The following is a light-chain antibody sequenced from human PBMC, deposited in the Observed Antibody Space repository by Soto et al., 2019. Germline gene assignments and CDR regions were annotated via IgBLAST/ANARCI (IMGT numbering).Light chain of an antibody. CDR2: AAS. CDR3: QQTYSTPGT. Sequence: DIQMTQSPSSLSASVGDEVTITCRASQSVSKYLHWYQHKPGKAPKLLIYAASNLQSGVPSWFSGSGSGTGFTLTITSLQPDDFATYYCQQTYSTPGTFGQGTKVEIK. CDR1: QSVSKY. V-gene: IGKV1-39*01. J-gene: IGKJ1*01.